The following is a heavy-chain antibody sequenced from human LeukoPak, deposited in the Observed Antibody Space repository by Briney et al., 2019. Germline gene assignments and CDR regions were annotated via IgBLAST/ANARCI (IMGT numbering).Heavy chain of an antibody. Sequence: SVKVSCKASGGTFNSYAISWVRQAPGQGLEWMGGIIPICGTTNYARKFRGRVTLTADKSTRTAYMELSSLRSEDTAVYYCAELGITMIGGVWGKGTTVTISS. D-gene: IGHD3-10*02. CDR3: AELGITMIGGV. CDR2: IIPICGTT. CDR1: GGTFNSYA. V-gene: IGHV1-69*06. J-gene: IGHJ6*04.